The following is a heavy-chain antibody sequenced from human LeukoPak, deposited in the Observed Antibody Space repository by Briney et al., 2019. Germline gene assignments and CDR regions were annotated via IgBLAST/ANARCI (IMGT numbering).Heavy chain of an antibody. CDR1: GYTFTSYG. Sequence: ASVKVSCKASGYTFTSYGISWVRQAPGQGLEWMGWISAYNGNTNYAQKLQGRVTMTTDTSTSTACMELRSLRSDDTAVYYCARGGPGITMVRGVISWFDPWGQGTLVTVSS. CDR3: ARGGPGITMVRGVISWFDP. V-gene: IGHV1-18*01. D-gene: IGHD3-10*01. J-gene: IGHJ5*02. CDR2: ISAYNGNT.